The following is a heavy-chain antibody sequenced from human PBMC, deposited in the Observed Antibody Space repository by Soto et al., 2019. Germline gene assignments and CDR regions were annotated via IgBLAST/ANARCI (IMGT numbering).Heavy chain of an antibody. V-gene: IGHV3-33*01. Sequence: QVQVVESGGGVVQPGRSLRLSCAASGFTFSSYGMHWVRQAPGKGLEWVAVIWYDGSNKYYADSVQGRFTISRDNSKNTLYLQMNSLRAEDTAVYYCARVGSAPHNYYYYYCMDVWGKGTTVTVSS. CDR3: ARVGSAPHNYYYYYCMDV. D-gene: IGHD3-10*01. J-gene: IGHJ6*03. CDR2: IWYDGSNK. CDR1: GFTFSSYG.